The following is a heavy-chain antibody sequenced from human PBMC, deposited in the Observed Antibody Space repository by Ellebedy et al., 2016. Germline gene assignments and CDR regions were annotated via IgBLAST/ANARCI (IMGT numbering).Heavy chain of an antibody. CDR2: IYKSANT. V-gene: IGHV4-59*01. Sequence: SETLSLTXTVSGGSISTYYWSWIRQPPGKGLEWIAYIYKSANTNYNPSLKSRVTISVDTSQKQVSLKLTSVTAADTAVYYCAREGATMVRGVPPVFGFDPWGQGTLVTVSS. D-gene: IGHD3-10*01. CDR1: GGSISTYY. J-gene: IGHJ5*02. CDR3: AREGATMVRGVPPVFGFDP.